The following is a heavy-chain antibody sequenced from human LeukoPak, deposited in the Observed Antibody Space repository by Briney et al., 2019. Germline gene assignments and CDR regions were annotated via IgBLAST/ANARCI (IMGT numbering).Heavy chain of an antibody. CDR1: GGSISSSTYY. J-gene: IGHJ5*02. CDR2: IYYSGST. Sequence: SETLPLTCTVSGGSISSSTYYWGWIRQPPGKGLEWIGSIYYSGSTFYNPSLKSRVTISVDTSKNQFSLKLSSVTSADTAVYYCARGPDYSSSYAANWFDPWGQGILVTVSS. V-gene: IGHV4-39*01. CDR3: ARGPDYSSSYAANWFDP. D-gene: IGHD6-13*01.